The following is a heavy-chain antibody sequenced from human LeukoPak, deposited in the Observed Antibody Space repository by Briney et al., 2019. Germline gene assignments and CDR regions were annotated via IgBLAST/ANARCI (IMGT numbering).Heavy chain of an antibody. J-gene: IGHJ5*02. V-gene: IGHV1-2*02. CDR2: INPNSGGK. D-gene: IGHD6-13*01. CDR3: ARGGSSSWYSYNWFDP. CDR1: GYTFTGYY. Sequence: AASVKVSCKASGYTFTGYYMHWVRQAPGQGLEWMGWINPNSGGKNYAQKFQGRVTMTRDTSISTAYMELSRLRSDDTAVYYCARGGSSSWYSYNWFDPWGQGTLVTVSS.